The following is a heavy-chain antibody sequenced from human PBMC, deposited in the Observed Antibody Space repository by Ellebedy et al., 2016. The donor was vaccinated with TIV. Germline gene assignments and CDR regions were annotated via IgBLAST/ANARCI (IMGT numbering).Heavy chain of an antibody. CDR2: ISSDGRKK. CDR3: AKDESVGEVPRPFDY. CDR1: RFTFSIFG. V-gene: IGHV3-30*18. D-gene: IGHD3-10*01. Sequence: GGSLRLXCAASRFTFSIFGLHWVRQAPGKGLEWVALISSDGRKKYYADSVRGRFTISRGNSKNTLYLQMDSLRVEDTAIYYCAKDESVGEVPRPFDYWGQGTLVTASS. J-gene: IGHJ4*02.